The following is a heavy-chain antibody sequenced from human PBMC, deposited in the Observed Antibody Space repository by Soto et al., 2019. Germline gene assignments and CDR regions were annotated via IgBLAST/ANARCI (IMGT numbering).Heavy chain of an antibody. J-gene: IGHJ6*02. D-gene: IGHD3-16*01. Sequence: QVQLVQSGAEVKKPGSSVKVSCKASGGTFSSYAISWVRQAPGQGLEWMGGIIPIVGTANYAQKFQGRVTITADDSTTTAYMAVSILRSEDTAVYYCASASALYYYYGMDVWGQGTTVTVSS. CDR3: ASASALYYYYGMDV. CDR2: IIPIVGTA. V-gene: IGHV1-69*12. CDR1: GGTFSSYA.